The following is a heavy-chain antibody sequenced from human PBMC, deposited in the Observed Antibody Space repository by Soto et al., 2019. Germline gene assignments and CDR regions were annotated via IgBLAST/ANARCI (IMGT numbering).Heavy chain of an antibody. Sequence: SETLSLTCAVYGGSFSGYYWSWIRQPPGKGLEWIGEINHSGSTNYNPSLKSRVTISVDTSKNQFSLKLSSVTAADTAVYYCARGPGNYGSGSYFYWGQGTLVTVSS. CDR3: ARGPGNYGSGSYFY. CDR1: GGSFSGYY. D-gene: IGHD3-10*01. CDR2: INHSGST. J-gene: IGHJ4*02. V-gene: IGHV4-34*01.